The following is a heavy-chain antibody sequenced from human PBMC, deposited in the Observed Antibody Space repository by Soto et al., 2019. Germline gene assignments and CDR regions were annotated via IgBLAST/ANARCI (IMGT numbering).Heavy chain of an antibody. Sequence: EVQLVESGGGLVQPGGSLRLSCAASGFTFSSYAMHWVRQAPGKGLEYVSAISSNGGSTYYANSVKGRFTISRDNSKNTPYLQMGSLRAEDMAVYYGERQWLDSYYFDYWGQGTLVTVSS. CDR1: GFTFSSYA. D-gene: IGHD6-19*01. V-gene: IGHV3-64*01. CDR2: ISSNGGST. CDR3: ERQWLDSYYFDY. J-gene: IGHJ4*02.